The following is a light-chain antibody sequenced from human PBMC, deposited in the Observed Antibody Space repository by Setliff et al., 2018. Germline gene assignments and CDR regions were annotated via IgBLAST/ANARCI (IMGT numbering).Light chain of an antibody. CDR2: DVS. CDR3: CSYTISSTRV. Sequence: SVLTQPASVSGSPGQSITISCTGTSSDVGGYNYVSWYEQHPGKAPKLMIYDVSNRPSGVSNRFSGSKSGNTASLTISGLQAEDEADYYCCSYTISSTRVFGTGTSHRP. J-gene: IGLJ1*01. V-gene: IGLV2-14*01. CDR1: SSDVGGYNY.